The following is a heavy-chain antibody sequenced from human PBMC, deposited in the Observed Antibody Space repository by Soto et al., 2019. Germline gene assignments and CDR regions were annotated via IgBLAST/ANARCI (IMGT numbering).Heavy chain of an antibody. CDR1: GYTFTSYG. Sequence: ASVKVSCKASGYTFTSYGISWVRQAPGQGLEWMGWISDYNGNTNYAQELQGRVTMTTDTSTSTAYMELRSLRSDDTAVYYCARDSTRIAAADYWGQGTLVTVSS. D-gene: IGHD6-13*01. J-gene: IGHJ4*02. CDR2: ISDYNGNT. V-gene: IGHV1-18*01. CDR3: ARDSTRIAAADY.